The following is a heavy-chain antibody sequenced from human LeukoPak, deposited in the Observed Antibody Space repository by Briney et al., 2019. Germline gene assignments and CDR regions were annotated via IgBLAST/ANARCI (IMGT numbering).Heavy chain of an antibody. CDR3: ARAWEPIAYNWFDP. CDR2: TYYRSKWYN. Sequence: SQTRSLTCAISGDSVSSNSAAWNWIRQYPSRGLEWLGRTYYRSKWYNDYAVSVKSRITINPDTSKNQFSLQLNSVTPEDTAVYYCARAWEPIAYNWFDPWGQGTLVTVSS. D-gene: IGHD1-26*01. V-gene: IGHV6-1*01. CDR1: GDSVSSNSAA. J-gene: IGHJ5*02.